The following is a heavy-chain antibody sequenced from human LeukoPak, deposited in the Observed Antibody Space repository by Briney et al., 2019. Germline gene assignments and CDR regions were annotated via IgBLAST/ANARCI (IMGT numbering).Heavy chain of an antibody. Sequence: ASVKASCKASGGTFSSYAISWVRQAPGQGLEWMGRIIPIFGIANYAQKFQGRVTITADKSTSTAYMELSSLRSEDTAVYYCARDGAFSSSSWYYFDYWGQGTLVTVSS. J-gene: IGHJ4*02. D-gene: IGHD6-13*01. V-gene: IGHV1-69*04. CDR2: IIPIFGIA. CDR1: GGTFSSYA. CDR3: ARDGAFSSSSWYYFDY.